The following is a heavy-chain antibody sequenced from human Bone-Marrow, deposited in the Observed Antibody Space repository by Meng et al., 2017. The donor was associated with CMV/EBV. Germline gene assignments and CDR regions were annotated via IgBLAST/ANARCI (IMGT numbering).Heavy chain of an antibody. V-gene: IGHV3-30*04. CDR2: ISYDGSNK. CDR1: GFTFSSYA. CDR3: ARSRSRTNPLFDY. J-gene: IGHJ4*02. D-gene: IGHD1-14*01. Sequence: LSLTCAASGFTFSSYAMHWVRQAPGKGLEWVAVISYDGSNKYYADSVKGRFTISRDNSKNTLYLQMNSLRAEDTAVYYCARSRSRTNPLFDYWGQGTLVTVSS.